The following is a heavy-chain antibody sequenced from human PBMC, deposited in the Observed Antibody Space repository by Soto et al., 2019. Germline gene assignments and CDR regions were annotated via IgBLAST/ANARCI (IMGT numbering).Heavy chain of an antibody. Sequence: PSETLSLTCTVSGGSISSGDYYWSWIRQPPGKGLEWIGYIYYSGSTYYNPSLKSRVTISVDTSKNQFSLKLSSVTAADTAVYYCARGRSNQYESSPPPKFDPWGRGALVTVSS. D-gene: IGHD2-8*01. CDR3: ARGRSNQYESSPPPKFDP. CDR2: IYYSGST. J-gene: IGHJ5*02. V-gene: IGHV4-30-4*01. CDR1: GGSISSGDYY.